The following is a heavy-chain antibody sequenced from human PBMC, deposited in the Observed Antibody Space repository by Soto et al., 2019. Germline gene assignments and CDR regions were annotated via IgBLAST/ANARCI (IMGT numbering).Heavy chain of an antibody. CDR3: ASPKAVAGKNY. J-gene: IGHJ4*02. V-gene: IGHV3-74*01. Sequence: GGSLRLSCAASGFTFSSYWMHWVRQAPGKGLVWVSRINSDGSSTSYADSVKGRFTISRDNVKNSLYLQMNSLRAEDTAVYYCASPKAVAGKNYWGQGTQVTVSS. CDR2: INSDGSST. CDR1: GFTFSSYW. D-gene: IGHD6-13*01.